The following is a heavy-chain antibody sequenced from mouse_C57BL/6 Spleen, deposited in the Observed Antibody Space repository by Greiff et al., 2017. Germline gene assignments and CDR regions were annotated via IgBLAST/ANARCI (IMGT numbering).Heavy chain of an antibody. CDR3: ARFITTVVATYYYAMDY. Sequence: QVQLQQPGAELVKPGASVKLSCKASGYTFTSYWMHWVKQRPGRGLEWIGRIDPNSGGTKYNEKFKSKATLTVDKPSSTAYMQRSSLTSEDSAVYYCARFITTVVATYYYAMDYWGQGTSVTVSS. CDR2: IDPNSGGT. CDR1: GYTFTSYW. V-gene: IGHV1-72*01. J-gene: IGHJ4*01. D-gene: IGHD1-1*01.